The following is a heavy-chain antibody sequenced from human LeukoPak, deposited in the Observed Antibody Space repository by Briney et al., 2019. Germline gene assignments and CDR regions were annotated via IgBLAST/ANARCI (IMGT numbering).Heavy chain of an antibody. J-gene: IGHJ4*02. CDR1: GGSISTYF. Sequence: SETLSLTCTVSGGSISTYFWSWIRQPPGKGLEWIGFISYSGSTNYNPSLESRVTISVDTSKNQFSLKLSSVTAADTAVYYCARHRRDLTPTFDYWGQGTLVTVSS. V-gene: IGHV4-59*08. D-gene: IGHD2/OR15-2a*01. CDR2: ISYSGST. CDR3: ARHRRDLTPTFDY.